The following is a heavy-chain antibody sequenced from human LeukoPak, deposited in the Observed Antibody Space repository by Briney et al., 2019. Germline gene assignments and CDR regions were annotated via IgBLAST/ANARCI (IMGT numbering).Heavy chain of an antibody. D-gene: IGHD5-18*01. J-gene: IGHJ4*02. V-gene: IGHV4-59*08. Sequence: SETLSLTCTVSGGSINTYYWSWPRQSPREGLEWIAFISYRGTTDYNPSLKSRVTISVDTSKNQFSLRLNSVTAADTAVYYCARHDHGYSSGRFDYWGQGILVTVSS. CDR1: GGSINTYY. CDR2: ISYRGTT. CDR3: ARHDHGYSSGRFDY.